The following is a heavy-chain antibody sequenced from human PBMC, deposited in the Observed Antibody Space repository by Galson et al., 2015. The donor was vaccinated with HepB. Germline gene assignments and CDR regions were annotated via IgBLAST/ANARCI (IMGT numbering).Heavy chain of an antibody. Sequence: SLRLSCAASGFTFSRYAMHWVRQAPGKGLEWVAIISYDGRNENYADSVRGRFTISRDNSRDTLYVQMNSLKPEDTAVYYCAKRDVASKGSSGGFDYWGDGSVVTVSS. CDR3: AKRDVASKGSSGGFDY. CDR1: GFTFSRYA. CDR2: ISYDGRNE. J-gene: IGHJ4*01. D-gene: IGHD6-6*01. V-gene: IGHV3-30*18.